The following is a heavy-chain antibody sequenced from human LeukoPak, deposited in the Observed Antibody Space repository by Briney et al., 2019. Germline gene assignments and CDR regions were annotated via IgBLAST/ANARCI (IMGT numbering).Heavy chain of an antibody. CDR3: ASYYGDY. V-gene: IGHV4-34*01. J-gene: IGHJ4*02. CDR2: INHSGST. CDR1: GGSFSGYY. Sequence: SETLSLTCAVYGGSFSGYYWSWIRQPPGKGLEWIGEINHSGSTNYNPSLKSRVTTSVDTSKNQFSLKLSSVTAADTAVYYCASYYGDYWGQGTLGTVSS.